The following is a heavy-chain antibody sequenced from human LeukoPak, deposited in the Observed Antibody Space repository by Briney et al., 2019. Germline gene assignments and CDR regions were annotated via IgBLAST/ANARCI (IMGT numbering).Heavy chain of an antibody. CDR1: GYTFNTYG. Sequence: ASVKVSCKASGYTFNTYGITWVRQAPGQGLEWMGWISGYNGKTKYAQKLQDRVTMTTDTSTTTAYMELRSLTSDDTAVYYCARDWAPYSSRYWFDPWGQGTLVTVSS. V-gene: IGHV1-18*01. CDR3: ARDWAPYSSRYWFDP. J-gene: IGHJ5*02. CDR2: ISGYNGKT. D-gene: IGHD6-13*01.